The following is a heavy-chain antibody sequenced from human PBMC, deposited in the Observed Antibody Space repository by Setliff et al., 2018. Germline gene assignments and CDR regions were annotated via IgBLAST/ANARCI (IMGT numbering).Heavy chain of an antibody. V-gene: IGHV4-38-2*01. CDR3: ASPRRDDLDSPFDAFDI. J-gene: IGHJ3*02. CDR1: GISITSGHY. D-gene: IGHD3-3*01. CDR2: IYHRGRT. Sequence: SETLSLTCDVSGISITSGHYWGWIRQPPGKGLEWIATIYHRGRTYYNPSLDSRVTISLDTSKNQYSLRLRSVAAADTAVYYCASPRRDDLDSPFDAFDIWGRGTMVT.